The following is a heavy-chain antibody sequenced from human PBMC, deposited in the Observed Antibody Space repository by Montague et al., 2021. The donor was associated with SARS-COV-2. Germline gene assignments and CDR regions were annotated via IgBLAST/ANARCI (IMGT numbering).Heavy chain of an antibody. Sequence: PALVKPTQTLTLTCTFSGFSLSTSGMCVSWIRQPPGKALEWLALIDWDXDKYYSTSLKTRLTISKDTSKNQVVLTMTNMDPVDTATYYCARVDILTGYYAYGMDVWGQGTTVTVSS. CDR2: IDWDXDK. V-gene: IGHV2-70*01. J-gene: IGHJ6*02. CDR1: GFSLSTSGMC. D-gene: IGHD3-9*01. CDR3: ARVDILTGYYAYGMDV.